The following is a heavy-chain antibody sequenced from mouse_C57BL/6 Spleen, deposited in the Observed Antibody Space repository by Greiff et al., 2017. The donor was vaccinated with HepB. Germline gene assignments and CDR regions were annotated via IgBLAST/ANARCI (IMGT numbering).Heavy chain of an antibody. CDR1: GYTFTSYW. V-gene: IGHV1-64*01. CDR2: IHPNSGST. CDR3: ARDKDSFAY. J-gene: IGHJ3*01. Sequence: VKLVESGAELVKPGASVKLSCKASGYTFTSYWMHWVKQRPGQGLEWIGMIHPNSGSTNYNEKFKSKATLTVDKSSSTAYMQLSSLTSEDSAVYYCARDKDSFAYWGQGTLVTVSA.